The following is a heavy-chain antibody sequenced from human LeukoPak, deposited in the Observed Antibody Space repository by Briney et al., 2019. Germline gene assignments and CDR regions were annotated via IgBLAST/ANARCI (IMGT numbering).Heavy chain of an antibody. CDR1: GFTVSSNY. D-gene: IGHD6-6*01. V-gene: IGHV3-53*01. CDR3: ARGSIAARLVDY. CDR2: IYSGGSA. J-gene: IGHJ4*02. Sequence: PGGSLRLSCAASGFTVSSNYMSWVRQAPGKELEWVSVIYSGGSAYYADSVKGRFTISRDNSKNTLYLQMNSLRAEDTAVYYCARGSIAARLVDYWGQGTLVTVSS.